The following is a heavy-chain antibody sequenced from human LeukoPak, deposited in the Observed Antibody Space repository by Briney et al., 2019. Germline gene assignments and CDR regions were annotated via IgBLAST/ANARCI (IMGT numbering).Heavy chain of an antibody. V-gene: IGHV3-23*01. CDR2: LSGSGITT. CDR3: ARDLRPRWELPYYYYYGMDV. D-gene: IGHD1-26*01. Sequence: GGSLRLSCAASGFTFSNSAMSWVRQAPGKGLEWVSTLSGSGITTYYADSVKGRFTISRDNSKNTLYLQMNSLRAEDTAVYYCARDLRPRWELPYYYYYGMDVWGQGTTVTVSS. CDR1: GFTFSNSA. J-gene: IGHJ6*02.